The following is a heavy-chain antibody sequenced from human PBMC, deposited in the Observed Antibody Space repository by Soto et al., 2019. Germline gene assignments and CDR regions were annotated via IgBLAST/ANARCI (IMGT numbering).Heavy chain of an antibody. Sequence: QVQLVESGGGAVQPGRSLRLSCAASGFTSNNYAVNWVRQAPGKGLEWVSLISFDGTKKYSADSVKGRVTLSRDNSKNKLYLQMNTLRPEDTAVYFCARDPFMITFGGVVADLGDYGLDVWGQGTTDTVS. CDR2: ISFDGTKK. J-gene: IGHJ6*02. CDR1: GFTSNNYA. D-gene: IGHD3-16*01. CDR3: ARDPFMITFGGVVADLGDYGLDV. V-gene: IGHV3-30-3*01.